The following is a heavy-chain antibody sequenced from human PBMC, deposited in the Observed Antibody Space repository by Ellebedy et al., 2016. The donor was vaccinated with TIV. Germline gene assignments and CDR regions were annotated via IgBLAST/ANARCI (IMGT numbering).Heavy chain of an antibody. CDR2: IKSKTDGGTT. CDR3: ARVFKGFWSGYYLDY. V-gene: IGHV3-15*01. J-gene: IGHJ4*02. Sequence: GESLKISXAASGFAFSNAWMSWVRQAPGKGLEWVGRIKSKTDGGTTDYAAPVKGRFTISRDDSKNTLYLQMNSLRAEDTAVYYCARVFKGFWSGYYLDYWGQGTLVTVSS. CDR1: GFAFSNAW. D-gene: IGHD3-3*01.